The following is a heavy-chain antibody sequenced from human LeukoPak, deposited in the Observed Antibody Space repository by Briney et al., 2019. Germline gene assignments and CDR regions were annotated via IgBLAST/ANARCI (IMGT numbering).Heavy chain of an antibody. V-gene: IGHV1-69*13. CDR3: ASQVGATLNWYFDL. J-gene: IGHJ2*01. Sequence: GASVKVSCKASGGTFSSYAISWVRQAPGQRLEWMGGIIPIFGTANYAQKFQGRVTITADESTSTAYMELSSLRSEDTAVYYCASQVGATLNWYFDLWGRGTLVPVSS. CDR1: GGTFSSYA. CDR2: IIPIFGTA. D-gene: IGHD1-26*01.